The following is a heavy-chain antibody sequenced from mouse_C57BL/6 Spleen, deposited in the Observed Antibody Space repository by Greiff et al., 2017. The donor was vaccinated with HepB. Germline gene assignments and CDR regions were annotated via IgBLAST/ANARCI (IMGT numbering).Heavy chain of an antibody. CDR1: GYTFTDYY. J-gene: IGHJ3*01. D-gene: IGHD2-1*01. CDR3: ARTGDGNSWFAY. CDR2: INPNNGGT. V-gene: IGHV1-26*01. Sequence: EVQLQQSGPELVKPGASVKISCKASGYTFTDYYMNWVKQSHGKSLEWIGDINPNNGGTSYKQKFKGKATLTVDKSSSTAYMELRSLTSEDYAVYYCARTGDGNSWFAYWGQGTLVTVSA.